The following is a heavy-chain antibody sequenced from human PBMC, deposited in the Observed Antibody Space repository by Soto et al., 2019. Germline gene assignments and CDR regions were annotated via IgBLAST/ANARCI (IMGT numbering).Heavy chain of an antibody. D-gene: IGHD6-13*01. J-gene: IGHJ6*02. CDR2: IKQDGSEK. CDR1: GFTFSSHW. V-gene: IGHV3-7*03. CDR3: ARAPYSRSPQYWYYNYGMDV. Sequence: GGSLRLSCAASGFTFSSHWMSWVRQAPGKGLEWVANIKQDGSEKYYVDSVKGRFTISRDNAKNSLYLQMNSLRAEDTAVYYCARAPYSRSPQYWYYNYGMDVWGQGTTVTVSS.